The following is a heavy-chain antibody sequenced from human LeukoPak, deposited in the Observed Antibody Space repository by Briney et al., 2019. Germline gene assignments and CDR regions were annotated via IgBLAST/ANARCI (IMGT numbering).Heavy chain of an antibody. J-gene: IGHJ5*02. CDR3: ARDRGYGT. V-gene: IGHV1-69*04. CDR2: IIPVLGIA. Sequence: ASVKVSCKASGGTFNSYAISWVRQAPGQGLEWMGRIIPVLGIATHAQTFQGRLTITADKSTSTAYIELSSLRSEDTAVYYCARDRGYGTWGQGTLVTVSS. CDR1: GGTFNSYA. D-gene: IGHD5-18*01.